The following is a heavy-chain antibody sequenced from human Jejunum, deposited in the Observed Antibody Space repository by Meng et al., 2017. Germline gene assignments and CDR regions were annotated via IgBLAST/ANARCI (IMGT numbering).Heavy chain of an antibody. J-gene: IGHJ4*02. V-gene: IGHV3-23*01. CDR1: GFTFRSYG. Sequence: GESLKISCTASGFTFRSYGMSWVRQPPGKGLEWVAAFSGVGGRTEYADSVRGRFSISRDNSKNTLYLQMNSLRAEDTAVYYCAKGGSGSFNTFFDFWGQGTLVTVSS. D-gene: IGHD1-26*01. CDR2: FSGVGGRT. CDR3: AKGGSGSFNTFFDF.